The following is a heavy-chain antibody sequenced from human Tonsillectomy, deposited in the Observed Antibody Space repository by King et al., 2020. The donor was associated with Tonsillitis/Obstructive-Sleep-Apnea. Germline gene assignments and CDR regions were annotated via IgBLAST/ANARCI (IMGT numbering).Heavy chain of an antibody. J-gene: IGHJ4*02. D-gene: IGHD3-9*01. V-gene: IGHV3-48*02. CDR1: GFTFSRYS. CDR2: ISTSTK. CDR3: ASDHDWSFDY. Sequence: VQLVESGGGLVQPGGSLRLSCAASGFTFSRYSMNWVRRAPGRGLEWGAFISTSTKSYADSVKGRFTISRDNAKNALYLEMDSLRDEDTALYYWASDHDWSFDYWGQGTLVTVSS.